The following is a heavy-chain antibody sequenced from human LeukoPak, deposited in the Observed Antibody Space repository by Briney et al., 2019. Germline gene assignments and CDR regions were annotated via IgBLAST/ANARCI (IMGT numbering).Heavy chain of an antibody. CDR1: GGSFSGYY. D-gene: IGHD4-23*01. J-gene: IGHJ6*02. CDR3: AAVGYYYYGMDV. Sequence: SETLSLTCAVYGGSFSGYYWSWIRQPPGKGLEWIGEINHSGSTYYNPSLKSRVTISVDTSKNQFSLKLSSVTAADTAVYYCAAVGYYYYGMDVWGQGTTVTVSS. CDR2: INHSGST. V-gene: IGHV4-34*01.